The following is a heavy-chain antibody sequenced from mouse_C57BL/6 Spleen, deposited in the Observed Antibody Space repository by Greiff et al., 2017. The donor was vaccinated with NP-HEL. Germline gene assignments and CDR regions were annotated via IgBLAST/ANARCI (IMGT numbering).Heavy chain of an antibody. Sequence: EVQLQESGPGLVKPSQSLSLTCSVTGYSITSGYYWNWIRQFPGNKLEWMGYISYDGSNNYNPSLKNRISITRDTSKNQFFLKLNSVTTEDTATYYCARDGGLRHGFAYWGQGTLVTVSA. V-gene: IGHV3-6*01. CDR2: ISYDGSN. CDR1: GYSITSGYY. J-gene: IGHJ3*01. CDR3: ARDGGLRHGFAY. D-gene: IGHD2-4*01.